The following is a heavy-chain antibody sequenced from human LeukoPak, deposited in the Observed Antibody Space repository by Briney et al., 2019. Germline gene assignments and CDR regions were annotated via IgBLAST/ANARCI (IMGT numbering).Heavy chain of an antibody. J-gene: IGHJ3*02. D-gene: IGHD6-13*01. CDR3: ARAADGAFHI. CDR2: AYYRSKWYN. CDR1: GDSVSSNSAT. Sequence: SQTLSLTCGISGDSVSSNSATWIWIRQSPSRGLEWLGRAYYRSKWYNDYAMYVKSRISINPDTSKNQFSLHLNSVTPEDTAVYYCARAADGAFHIWGQGTMVTVSS. V-gene: IGHV6-1*01.